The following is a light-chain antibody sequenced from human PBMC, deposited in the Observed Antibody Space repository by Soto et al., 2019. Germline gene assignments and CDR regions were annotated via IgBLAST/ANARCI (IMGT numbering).Light chain of an antibody. V-gene: IGLV2-11*01. CDR2: DVT. CDR1: SSDVGGYNY. J-gene: IGLJ1*01. CDR3: CSYAGSYSYV. Sequence: QSALTQPRSVSGSPGQSVAISCTGTSSDVGGYNYVSWYQQHPGKAPKLIIYDVTKRPSGVPDRFSGSSSGNTASLTISGLQGEDEADYFCCSYAGSYSYVFGTGTKLTVL.